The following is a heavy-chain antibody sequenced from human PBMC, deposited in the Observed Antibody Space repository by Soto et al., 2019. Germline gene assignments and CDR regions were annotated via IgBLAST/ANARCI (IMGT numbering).Heavy chain of an antibody. V-gene: IGHV1-18*01. CDR3: ATDLNRGLGAY. J-gene: IGHJ4*02. CDR1: GYTFTSYA. D-gene: IGHD3-16*01. CDR2: ISAYDGNT. Sequence: QVQLVQSGAEVKKPGASVKVSCKASGYTFTSYAISWVRQAPGQGLEWMGWISAYDGNTKYAQKLQGRVTMTTDTATSAAYMELRSLRSDDTAVYYGATDLNRGLGAYGGQGTLVTVSS.